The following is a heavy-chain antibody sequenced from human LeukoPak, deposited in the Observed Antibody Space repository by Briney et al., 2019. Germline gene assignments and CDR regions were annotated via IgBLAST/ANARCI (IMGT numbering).Heavy chain of an antibody. D-gene: IGHD3-22*01. CDR3: ARERYYYDSSKPYDAFDI. Sequence: ASVKVSCKASGGTFSSYAISWVRQAPGQGLEWMGGIIPIFGTANYAQKFQGRVTITADESTSTAYMELSSLRSEDTAMYYCARERYYYDSSKPYDAFDIWGQGTMVTVSS. CDR1: GGTFSSYA. J-gene: IGHJ3*02. V-gene: IGHV1-69*13. CDR2: IIPIFGTA.